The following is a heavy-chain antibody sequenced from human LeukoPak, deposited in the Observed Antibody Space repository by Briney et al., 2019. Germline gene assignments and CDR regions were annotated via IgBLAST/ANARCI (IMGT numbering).Heavy chain of an antibody. D-gene: IGHD2-2*01. J-gene: IGHJ4*02. CDR2: IRYDGSNK. CDR1: GFTFSSYG. CDR3: AKDPRKYQLLLVGGNFDY. Sequence: GGSLRLSCAASGFTFSSYGMHWVGQAPGKGLEWVAFIRYDGSNKYYADSVKGRFTISRDNSKNTLYLQMNSLRAEDTAVYYCAKDPRKYQLLLVGGNFDYWGQGTLVTVSS. V-gene: IGHV3-30*02.